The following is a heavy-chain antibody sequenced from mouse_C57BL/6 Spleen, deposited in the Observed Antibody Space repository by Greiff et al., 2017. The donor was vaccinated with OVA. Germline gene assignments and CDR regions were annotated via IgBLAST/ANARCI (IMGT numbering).Heavy chain of an antibody. Sequence: VQLQQPGAELVKPGASVKLSCKASGYTFINYCMHWVKQRPGQGLEWIGMIHPNSGSTNYNEKFKSKATLTVDKSSSTAYMQLSSLTSEDSAVYYGAADGNRGGYAMDYWGQGTSVTVSS. CDR2: IHPNSGST. D-gene: IGHD2-1*01. CDR3: AADGNRGGYAMDY. V-gene: IGHV1-64*01. J-gene: IGHJ4*01. CDR1: GYTFINYC.